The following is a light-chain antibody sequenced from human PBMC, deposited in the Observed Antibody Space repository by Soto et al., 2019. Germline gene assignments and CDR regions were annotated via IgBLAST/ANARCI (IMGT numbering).Light chain of an antibody. Sequence: EIVLTQSPATLSLSPGERATLSCRASESLYTFLAWFQQKPGQAPRLLIFDTSRRATGVPARFSGSGAGTDYTLTISSLEPEDFAVYYCQQYNNWPRTFGQGTKVDIK. V-gene: IGKV3-11*01. J-gene: IGKJ1*01. CDR2: DTS. CDR3: QQYNNWPRT. CDR1: ESLYTF.